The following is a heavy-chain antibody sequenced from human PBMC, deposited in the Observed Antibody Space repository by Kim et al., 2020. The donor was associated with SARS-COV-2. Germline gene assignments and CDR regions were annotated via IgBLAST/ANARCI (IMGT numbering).Heavy chain of an antibody. V-gene: IGHV1-2*02. CDR3: ARGGHCSGAACYTYYYYDM. D-gene: IGHD2-15*01. CDR2: IIPISGTT. J-gene: IGHJ6*01. CDR1: GYSFNGYY. Sequence: ASVKVSCKASGYSFNGYYIRWVRQAPGQGLEWMGWIIPISGTTQYAQKFQGRVTITTDKSISTAYMELSSLSFDDTAVYYCARGGHCSGAACYTYYYYDM.